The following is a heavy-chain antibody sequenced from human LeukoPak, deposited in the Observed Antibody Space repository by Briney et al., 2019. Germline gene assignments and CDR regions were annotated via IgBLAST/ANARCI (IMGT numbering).Heavy chain of an antibody. J-gene: IGHJ4*02. D-gene: IGHD2-2*01. Sequence: GESLKISRKGSGYSFTSYWISWVRQMPGKGLEWTGRIDPSDSYTNYSPSFQGHVTISADKSISTAYLQWSSLKASDTAMYYCARRCSSSSCPFEYWGQGTLVTVSS. CDR1: GYSFTSYW. CDR3: ARRCSSSSCPFEY. CDR2: IDPSDSYT. V-gene: IGHV5-10-1*01.